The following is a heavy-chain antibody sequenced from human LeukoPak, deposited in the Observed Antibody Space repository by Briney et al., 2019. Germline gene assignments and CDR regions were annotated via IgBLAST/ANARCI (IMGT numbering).Heavy chain of an antibody. D-gene: IGHD2-15*01. Sequence: GGSLRLSCAASGFTFSHYGMNWVRQAPGKGLEWVSSISSSSSYIYYADSVKGRFTISRDNAKNSLYLQMNSLRAEDTAVYYCAREGYCSGGSCSAFDIWGQGTMVTVSS. CDR1: GFTFSHYG. CDR3: AREGYCSGGSCSAFDI. J-gene: IGHJ3*02. CDR2: ISSSSSYI. V-gene: IGHV3-21*01.